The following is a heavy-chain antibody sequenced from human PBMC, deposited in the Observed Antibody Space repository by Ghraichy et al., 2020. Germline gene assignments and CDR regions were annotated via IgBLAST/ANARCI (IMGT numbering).Heavy chain of an antibody. V-gene: IGHV4-59*01. CDR3: ARTYGSGDNWLDP. CDR1: GGFIGHFY. CDR2: VSFSGRT. D-gene: IGHD3-10*01. Sequence: SQTLSLTCTVSGGFIGHFYWAWIRQPPEKGLEWIGNVSFSGRTTYNPSLKSRVAISVDTSETQFSLKLNSVTAADTAVYYCARTYGSGDNWLDPWCQGTLVKVCS. J-gene: IGHJ5*02.